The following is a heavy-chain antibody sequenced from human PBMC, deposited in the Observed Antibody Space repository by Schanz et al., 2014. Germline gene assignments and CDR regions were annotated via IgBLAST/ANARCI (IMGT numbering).Heavy chain of an antibody. CDR2: ISPNSGDT. D-gene: IGHD3-3*02. V-gene: IGHV1-2*06. CDR1: GYTLTDLS. CDR3: ARENKDYDSILNKFFHYGLDL. Sequence: QVQLVQSGAEVKKPGASVKVSCKVSGYTLTDLSMHWVRQAPGQGLEWMGRISPNSGDTHSAQKFQGRVTMTWDRSISTANMELSRLRSDDTAVYYCARENKDYDSILNKFFHYGLDLWGQGTTVTVSS. J-gene: IGHJ6*02.